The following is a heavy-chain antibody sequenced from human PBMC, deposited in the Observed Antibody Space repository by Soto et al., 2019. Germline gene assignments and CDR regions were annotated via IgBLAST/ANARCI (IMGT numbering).Heavy chain of an antibody. CDR2: IIPIIGIA. V-gene: IGHV1-69*02. Sequence: QVQLVQSGAEVKKPGSSVKVSCKASGGTFSSYTISWVRQAPGQGLEWMGRIIPIIGIANYAQKFQGRVTITADKSTSTAYMELRSLRAEDTAVYYCARDDGLAYCGGDCYSWGQGTLVTVSS. D-gene: IGHD2-21*02. CDR1: GGTFSSYT. J-gene: IGHJ4*02. CDR3: ARDDGLAYCGGDCYS.